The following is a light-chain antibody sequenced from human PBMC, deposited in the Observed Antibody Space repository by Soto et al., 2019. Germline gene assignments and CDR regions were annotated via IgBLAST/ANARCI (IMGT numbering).Light chain of an antibody. J-gene: IGLJ2*01. CDR2: SNN. Sequence: QSVLTQPPSASGTPGQRVTISCSGSSSNIGSNTVNWYQQLPGTAPKLLIYSNNQRPSGVPDRFSGSKSGTSASLAISGLQSEDEADYYCAPWDDSLKAVVFGGGTKLTVL. CDR1: SSNIGSNT. CDR3: APWDDSLKAVV. V-gene: IGLV1-44*01.